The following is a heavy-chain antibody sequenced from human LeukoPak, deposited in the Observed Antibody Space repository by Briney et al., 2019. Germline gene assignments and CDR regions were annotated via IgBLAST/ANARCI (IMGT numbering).Heavy chain of an antibody. J-gene: IGHJ6*03. CDR2: ISSSGST. CDR1: GDSISSGNYY. CDR3: ARVQYYDFWSGYHLYYYYYMDV. D-gene: IGHD3-3*01. Sequence: RPSETLSLTCTVSGDSISSGNYYWSWIRQPAGKGLEWIGRISSSGSTNYNPSLKSRVTISVDTSKNQFSLKLSSVTAADTAVYYCARVQYYDFWSGYHLYYYYYMDVWGKGTTVTVSS. V-gene: IGHV4-61*02.